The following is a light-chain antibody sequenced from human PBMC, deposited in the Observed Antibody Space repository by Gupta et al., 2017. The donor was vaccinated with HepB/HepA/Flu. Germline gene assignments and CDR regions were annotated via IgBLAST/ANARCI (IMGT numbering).Light chain of an antibody. V-gene: IGLV1-51*02. Sequence: QSVLTPPPSVSAAPGQKVTISCSGSSSNIGNNYVSWYQQLPGTDPKRLIYDNNKRPSGIPDRFSGSKSGTSATPGTPGLQTGEEADDYCGTWASSRSVVVFGGGTKLTVL. CDR2: DNN. J-gene: IGLJ2*01. CDR1: SSNIGNNY. CDR3: GTWASSRSVVV.